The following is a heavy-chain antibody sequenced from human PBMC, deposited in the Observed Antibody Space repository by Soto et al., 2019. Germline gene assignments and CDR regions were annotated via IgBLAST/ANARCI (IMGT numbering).Heavy chain of an antibody. CDR2: IYYAGST. V-gene: IGHV4-39*01. Sequence: PSETLSLTCTVSGGSISSTDHYWGWIRQPPGKGLEWLGSIYYAGSTFHNPSLKRRATISVDTSRNQFSLRLSSVTASDTAVYYCARLVFHCLRGSWDHYYYGMDVWGQGTTVTVS. CDR1: GGSISSTDHY. D-gene: IGHD6-13*01. J-gene: IGHJ6*02. CDR3: ARLVFHCLRGSWDHYYYGMDV.